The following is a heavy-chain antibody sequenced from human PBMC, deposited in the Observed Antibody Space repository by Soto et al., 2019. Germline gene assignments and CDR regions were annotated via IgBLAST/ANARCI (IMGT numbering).Heavy chain of an antibody. CDR1: GYNFISHS. V-gene: IGHV1-18*01. J-gene: IGHJ6*02. CDR3: ARGAFCGGAPGCRDMDV. Sequence: QIQLVQSGGEVKKPGASVKVSCKSSGYNFISHSITWVRQAPGQGLEWMGRISAYNGNTNHAQKFQGRLTMTTDTSTSTADMERRRLRSDDTAVYYCARGAFCGGAPGCRDMDVWGPGTTVTVSS. D-gene: IGHD2-21*01. CDR2: ISAYNGNT.